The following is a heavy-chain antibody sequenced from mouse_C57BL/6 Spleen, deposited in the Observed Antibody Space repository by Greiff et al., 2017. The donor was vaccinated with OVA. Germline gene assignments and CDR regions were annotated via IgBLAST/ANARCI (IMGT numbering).Heavy chain of an antibody. CDR1: GYTFTDYE. D-gene: IGHD1-1*02. V-gene: IGHV1-15*01. CDR3: TREGAMARYFDY. Sequence: VQLHQSGAELVRPGASVTLSCKASGYTFTDYEMHWVKQTPVHGLEWIGAIDPETGGTAYNQKFKGKAILTADKSSSTAYMELRSLTSEDSAVYYCTREGAMARYFDYWGQGTTLTVSS. J-gene: IGHJ2*01. CDR2: IDPETGGT.